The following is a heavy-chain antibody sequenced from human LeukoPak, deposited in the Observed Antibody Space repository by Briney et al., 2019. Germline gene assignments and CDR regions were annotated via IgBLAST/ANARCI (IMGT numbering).Heavy chain of an antibody. CDR1: GSTFTGYY. CDR2: INPNSGGT. Sequence: ASVKVSCKASGSTFTGYYMHWVRQAPGQGLEWMGWINPNSGGTNYAQKFQGRVTMTRDTSISTAYMELSRLRSDDTAVYYCARDSGYSSSWYPLDYWGLGTLVTVSS. D-gene: IGHD6-13*01. J-gene: IGHJ4*02. V-gene: IGHV1-2*02. CDR3: ARDSGYSSSWYPLDY.